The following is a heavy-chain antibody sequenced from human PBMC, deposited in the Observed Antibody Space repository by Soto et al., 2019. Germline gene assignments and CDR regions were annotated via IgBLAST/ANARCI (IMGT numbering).Heavy chain of an antibody. D-gene: IGHD1-26*01. CDR3: ARGLLAYFGLDV. CDR2: ISAHNGNT. V-gene: IGHV1-18*01. J-gene: IGHJ6*02. CDR1: GYSFTNYD. Sequence: QLVQSGAEVKKPGASVKVSCKASGYSFTNYDISWVRQAPGQGLEWMAWISAHNGNTHYAEKFQGRVSPTTDTSPSTAYMEVRPLKPDDKAVYYCARGLLAYFGLDVWGQGTRVSVS.